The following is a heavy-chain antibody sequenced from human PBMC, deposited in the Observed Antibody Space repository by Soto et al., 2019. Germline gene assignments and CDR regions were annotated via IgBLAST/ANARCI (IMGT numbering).Heavy chain of an antibody. D-gene: IGHD5-18*01. CDR2: IYYSGST. Sequence: SETLSLTCTVSGGSISSYYWSWIRQPPGKGLEWIGYIYYSGSTNYNPSLKSRVTKSVDTSKNQFSLKLSSVTAADTAVYYCARSGTAARGYYYYYYMDVWGKGTTVTVSS. V-gene: IGHV4-59*08. CDR3: ARSGTAARGYYYYYYMDV. J-gene: IGHJ6*03. CDR1: GGSISSYY.